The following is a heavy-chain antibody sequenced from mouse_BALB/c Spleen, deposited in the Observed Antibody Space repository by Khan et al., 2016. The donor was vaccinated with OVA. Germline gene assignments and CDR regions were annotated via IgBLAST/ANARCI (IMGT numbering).Heavy chain of an antibody. J-gene: IGHJ3*01. CDR1: GYTFTSYV. V-gene: IGHV1S136*01. CDR3: ERRDYYGSSSFAY. D-gene: IGHD1-1*01. CDR2: INPYNDGT. Sequence: EVQLQESGPELVKPGASVKMSCKASGYTFTSYVMHWVKQKPGQGLEWIGYINPYNDGTKYNEKFKSKATLTSDKSSSTAYMELSSLTSEDSAVYYCERRDYYGSSSFAYWGQGTLVPVSA.